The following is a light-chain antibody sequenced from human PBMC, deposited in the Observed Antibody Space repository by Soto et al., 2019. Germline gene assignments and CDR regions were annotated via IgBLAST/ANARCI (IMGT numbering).Light chain of an antibody. CDR1: SSNIGNNY. V-gene: IGLV1-51*01. Sequence: QSVLTQPPSVSAAPGQTVTISCSGSSSNIGNNYVSWYQQLPGTAPKLLIYDNNKRPSGIPDRFSGSESGTSATLGITVLQTGDEADDYCGSWDSSLSAGVVFGGGTKVTVL. J-gene: IGLJ2*01. CDR3: GSWDSSLSAGVV. CDR2: DNN.